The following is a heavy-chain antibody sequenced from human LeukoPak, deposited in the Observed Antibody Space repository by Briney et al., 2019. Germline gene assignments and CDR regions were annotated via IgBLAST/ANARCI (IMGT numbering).Heavy chain of an antibody. CDR3: ARAVWDTAMIDY. D-gene: IGHD5-18*01. V-gene: IGHV3-21*01. J-gene: IGHJ4*02. Sequence: GGSLRLSCAASGFTFSSYDMNWVRQAPGKGLEWVSSISSSSSYIYYADSVKGRFTISRDNAKNSLYLQMNSLRAEDTAVYYCARAVWDTAMIDYWGQGTLVTVSS. CDR1: GFTFSSYD. CDR2: ISSSSSYI.